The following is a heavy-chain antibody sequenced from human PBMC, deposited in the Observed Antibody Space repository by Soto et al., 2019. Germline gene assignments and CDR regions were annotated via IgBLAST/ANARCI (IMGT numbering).Heavy chain of an antibody. CDR3: ARGRLGPPGITIFGVVIPPYGMDV. V-gene: IGHV4-34*01. CDR1: GGSFSGYY. CDR2: INHSGST. J-gene: IGHJ6*02. Sequence: PSETMSITCSVYGGSFSGYYWSWIRQPPGKGLEWIGEINHSGSTNYNPSLKSRVTISVDTSKNQFSLKLSSVTAADTAVYYCARGRLGPPGITIFGVVIPPYGMDVWGQGTTVTVSS. D-gene: IGHD3-3*01.